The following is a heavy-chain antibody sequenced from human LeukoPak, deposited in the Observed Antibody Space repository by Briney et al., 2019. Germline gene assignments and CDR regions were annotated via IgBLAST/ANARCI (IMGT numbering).Heavy chain of an antibody. CDR1: GFTFSTYG. V-gene: IGHV3-48*01. CDR3: AKQPGLQLPNRVDY. J-gene: IGHJ4*02. Sequence: GGSLRLSCVASGFTFSTYGMNWVRQAPGKGLEWVSYISRSITTIYYADSVKGRFTISRDNSKNTLYLQMNSLRAEDTAVYYCAKQPGLQLPNRVDYWGQGTLVTVSS. CDR2: ISRSITTI. D-gene: IGHD5-24*01.